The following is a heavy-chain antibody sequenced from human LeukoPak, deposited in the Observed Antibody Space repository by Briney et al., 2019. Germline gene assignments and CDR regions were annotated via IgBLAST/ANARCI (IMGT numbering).Heavy chain of an antibody. V-gene: IGHV3-53*01. J-gene: IGHJ4*02. CDR3: AKPYDYVWGSYGYFDS. D-gene: IGHD3-16*01. CDR1: GFTVSGDY. CDR2: IYSGGST. Sequence: GGSLRLSCAASGFTVSGDYMSWVRQAPGKGLEWVSVIYSGGSTYYADSVKGRFTISRDNAKNSLYLQMNSLRAEDTAVYYCAKPYDYVWGSYGYFDSWGQGTLVTVSS.